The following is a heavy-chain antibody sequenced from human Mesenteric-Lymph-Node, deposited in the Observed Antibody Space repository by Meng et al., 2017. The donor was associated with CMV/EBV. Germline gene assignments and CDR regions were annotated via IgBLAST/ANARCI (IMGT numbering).Heavy chain of an antibody. CDR2: IYHSGST. CDR1: GSISSSNW. J-gene: IGHJ4*02. D-gene: IGHD6-13*01. CDR3: AREKAIGYSSSRGLFDY. Sequence: GSISSSNWWSWVRQPPGKGLEWIGEIYHSGSTNYNPSLKSRVTISVDKSKNQFSLKLSSVTAADTAVYYCAREKAIGYSSSRGLFDYWGQGTLVTVSS. V-gene: IGHV4-4*02.